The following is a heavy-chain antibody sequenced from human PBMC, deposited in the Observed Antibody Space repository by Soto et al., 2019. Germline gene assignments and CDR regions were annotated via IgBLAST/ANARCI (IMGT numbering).Heavy chain of an antibody. D-gene: IGHD1-1*01. CDR2: IYYSGST. CDR3: ARGGTGTYYFDY. J-gene: IGHJ4*02. CDR1: GGSISSGGYY. V-gene: IGHV4-31*03. Sequence: QVQLQESGPGLVKPSQTLSLTCTVSGGSISSGGYYWSWIRQHPGKGLEWIGYIYYSGSTYYNPSLKSRVTISVDTSKNQFSLKLSAVTAADTAVYYCARGGTGTYYFDYWGQGTLVTVSS.